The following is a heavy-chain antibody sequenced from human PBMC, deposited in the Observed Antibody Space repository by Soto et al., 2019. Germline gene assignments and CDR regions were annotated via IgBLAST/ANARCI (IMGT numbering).Heavy chain of an antibody. D-gene: IGHD5-18*01. CDR3: ARVSPVVTDV. V-gene: IGHV4-30-4*01. J-gene: IGHJ6*02. CDR1: GGSISSGDYY. CDR2: IYYSGST. Sequence: QVQLQESGPGLVKPSQTLSLTCTVSGGSISSGDYYWSWIRQPPGKGLEWIGYIYYSGSTYYNPSTEMRATTTVDTSQNLFPVQPRSVTAADTAVYYCARVSPVVTDVWGQGTTVTVSS.